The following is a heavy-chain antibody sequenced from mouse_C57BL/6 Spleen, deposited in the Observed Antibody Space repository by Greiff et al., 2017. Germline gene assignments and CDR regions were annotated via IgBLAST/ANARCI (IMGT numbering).Heavy chain of an antibody. J-gene: IGHJ2*01. D-gene: IGHD2-1*01. CDR3: ARSDGNLFGY. CDR2: IYPGDGDT. Sequence: QVQLQQSGPELVKPGASVKISCKASGYAFSSSWMNWVKQRPGQGLEWIGRIYPGDGDTNYNGKFKGKATLTADKSSSTAYMQLSSLTSEDSAVYFCARSDGNLFGYWGQGTTLTVSS. V-gene: IGHV1-82*01. CDR1: GYAFSSSW.